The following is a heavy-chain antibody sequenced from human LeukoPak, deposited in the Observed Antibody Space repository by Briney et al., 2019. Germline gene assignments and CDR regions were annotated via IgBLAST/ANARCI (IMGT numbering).Heavy chain of an antibody. CDR2: ISSSSSYI. J-gene: IGHJ4*02. V-gene: IGHV3-21*01. D-gene: IGHD3-22*01. CDR1: GFTFSSYS. CDR3: AGSYDTALEDDY. Sequence: GGSLRLSCAASGFTFSSYSMNWVRQAPGKGLEWVSSISSSSSYIYYADSVKGRFTISRDNAKNSLYLQMNSLRAEDTAVYYCAGSYDTALEDDYWGQGTLVTVSS.